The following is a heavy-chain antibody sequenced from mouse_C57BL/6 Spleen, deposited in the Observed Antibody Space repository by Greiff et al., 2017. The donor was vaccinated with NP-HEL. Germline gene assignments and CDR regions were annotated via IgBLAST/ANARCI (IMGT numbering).Heavy chain of an antibody. CDR3: ARLLWGDY. CDR1: GFTFSSYT. D-gene: IGHD1-1*02. J-gene: IGHJ2*01. CDR2: ISGGGGNT. Sequence: EVKLVESGGGLVKPGGSLKLSCAASGFTFSSYTMSWVRQTPEKRLEWVATISGGGGNTYYPDSVKGRFTISRDNAKNTLYLLMSSLRSEDTALYYCARLLWGDYWGQGTTLTVSS. V-gene: IGHV5-9*01.